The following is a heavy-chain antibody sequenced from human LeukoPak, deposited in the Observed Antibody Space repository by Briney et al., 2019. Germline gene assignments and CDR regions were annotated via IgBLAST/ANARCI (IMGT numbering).Heavy chain of an antibody. V-gene: IGHV4-59*08. CDR2: INYSGNT. J-gene: IGHJ4*02. Sequence: SETLSLTCTVSGGSISNYYWSWIRQPPGKGLEWIAYINYSGNTDYNPSLMSRVTISVDTSKNQFSLKLSSVTAADTAVYYCARQPYRSGAYYFDYWGQGTLITVSS. CDR1: GGSISNYY. D-gene: IGHD2-15*01. CDR3: ARQPYRSGAYYFDY.